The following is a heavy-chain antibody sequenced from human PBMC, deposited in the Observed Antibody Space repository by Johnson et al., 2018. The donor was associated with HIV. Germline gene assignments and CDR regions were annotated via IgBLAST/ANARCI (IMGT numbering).Heavy chain of an antibody. CDR3: TTYSIIHAFDM. D-gene: IGHD6-13*01. Sequence: QVQLVESGGGVVQPGRSLRLSCAASGFTFSSYAMHWVRQAPGKGLEWVAVISYDGSNKYYADSVKGRFTISRDNSKNTLYLQMNSLKTEDTAVYYCTTYSIIHAFDMRGRGTMVTVSS. CDR1: GFTFSSYA. J-gene: IGHJ3*02. V-gene: IGHV3-30-3*01. CDR2: ISYDGSNK.